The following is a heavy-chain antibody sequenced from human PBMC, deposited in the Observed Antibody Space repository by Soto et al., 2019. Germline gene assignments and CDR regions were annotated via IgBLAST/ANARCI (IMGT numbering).Heavy chain of an antibody. Sequence: QVPLVQSGAEVKKPGSSVKVSCKASGGTFSSYTISWVRQAPGQGLEWMGRIIPTLGIANYAQKFQGRVTITADKSTSPAYRELSSLRSEDTAVYYCARVYHDYIWGSYRYIFDYWGQGTLVTVSS. V-gene: IGHV1-69*02. CDR1: GGTFSSYT. CDR3: ARVYHDYIWGSYRYIFDY. CDR2: IIPTLGIA. D-gene: IGHD3-16*02. J-gene: IGHJ4*02.